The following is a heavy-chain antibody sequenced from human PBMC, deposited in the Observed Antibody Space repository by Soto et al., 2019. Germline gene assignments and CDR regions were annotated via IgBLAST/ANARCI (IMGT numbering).Heavy chain of an antibody. CDR1: GGSISSYY. V-gene: IGHV4-59*01. J-gene: IGHJ3*02. Sequence: SETLSLTCTVSGGSISSYYWSWIRQPPGKGLEWIGYIYYSGTTNYNPSLKSRVTISVDTSKNQFSLKLRSATAADTAVYYCARDRRYSYGPPSAFHIWGQGTRVT. CDR3: ARDRRYSYGPPSAFHI. D-gene: IGHD5-18*01. CDR2: IYYSGTT.